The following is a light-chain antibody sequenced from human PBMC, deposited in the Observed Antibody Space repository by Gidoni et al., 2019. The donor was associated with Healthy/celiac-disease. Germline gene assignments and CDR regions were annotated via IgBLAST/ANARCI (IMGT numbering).Light chain of an antibody. CDR2: AAS. Sequence: DIQMTQSPSSLSASVGDRVTITCRASQSISSYLNWYQQKPGKAPKLLIYAASSLQSGFPSRFSGSGSGTDFTLTISSLQPEDFATYYCQQSYSTPTTFGQGTKLEIK. CDR3: QQSYSTPTT. J-gene: IGKJ2*01. CDR1: QSISSY. V-gene: IGKV1-39*01.